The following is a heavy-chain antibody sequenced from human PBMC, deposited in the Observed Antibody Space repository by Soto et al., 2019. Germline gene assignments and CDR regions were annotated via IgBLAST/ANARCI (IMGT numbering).Heavy chain of an antibody. V-gene: IGHV4-38-2*01. CDR2: IYHSGST. CDR1: GYSISSGYY. CDR3: ASRDPGTSVDY. D-gene: IGHD1-7*01. Sequence: SETLSLTCAVSGYSISSGYYWGWIRQPPGKGLEWIGSIYHSGSTYYNPSLKSRVTISLDKSENQFSLKVTSLTATDTAVYYCASRDPGTSVDYWGQGTLVTVSS. J-gene: IGHJ4*02.